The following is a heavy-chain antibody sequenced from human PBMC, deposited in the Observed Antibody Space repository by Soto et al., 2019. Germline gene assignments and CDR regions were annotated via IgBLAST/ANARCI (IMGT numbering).Heavy chain of an antibody. CDR1: GGSISSGGYC. CDR2: IYYSGST. D-gene: IGHD4-17*01. V-gene: IGHV4-31*03. Sequence: NPSETLSLTCTVSGGSISSGGYCWSWIRQHPGKGLEWIGNIYYSGSTYYNPSRMSRVTITVNTSKNLLSLKLSSVTAAVKAVYYCARDPSTVTTSLGGMDVWGQGTTVTVSS. CDR3: ARDPSTVTTSLGGMDV. J-gene: IGHJ6*02.